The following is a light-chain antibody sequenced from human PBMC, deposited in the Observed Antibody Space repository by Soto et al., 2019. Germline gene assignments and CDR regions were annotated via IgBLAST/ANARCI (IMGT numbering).Light chain of an antibody. V-gene: IGLV2-8*01. CDR2: EVS. J-gene: IGLJ1*01. CDR3: SAQAGKSKHV. Sequence: QSVLTQPPSASGSPGQSVTISCTGNSNDVGHSSFISWYQQHPGKGPKLIIYEVSKRPSGVPDRFSGSKSGTTASLSVSGLDEEEDADYFWSAQAGKSKHVFGTGTKVTVL. CDR1: SNDVGHSSF.